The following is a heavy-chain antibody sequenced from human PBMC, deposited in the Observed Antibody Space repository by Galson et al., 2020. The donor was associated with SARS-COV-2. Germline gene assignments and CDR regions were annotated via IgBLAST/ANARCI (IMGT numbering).Heavy chain of an antibody. CDR3: ARGVNYYDGSGYYLNWYFGL. Sequence: SETLSLTCTVSGGSISGFYWSWIRQPPGKGLEWIGYIYYSGGTNYNPSLKSRVTISVDMSKNQFSLKLSSVTAADTAVYYCARGVNYYDGSGYYLNWYFGLWGRGTLVTVSS. CDR2: IYYSGGT. J-gene: IGHJ2*01. CDR1: GGSISGFY. D-gene: IGHD3-22*01. V-gene: IGHV4-59*01.